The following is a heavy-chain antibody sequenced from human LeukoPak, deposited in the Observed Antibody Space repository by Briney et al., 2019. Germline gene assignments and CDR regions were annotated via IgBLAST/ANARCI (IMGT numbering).Heavy chain of an antibody. V-gene: IGHV4-31*03. Sequence: SETLSLTCTVSGGSIGSGGHYWSWIRQHPGKGLEWIGYIYNSGSTYYNPSLKSRLTISVDTSKTQFSLKLSSVTAADTAVYYCARGYSPIVVVPAAPIRWFDPWGQGTLVTVSS. J-gene: IGHJ5*02. CDR3: ARGYSPIVVVPAAPIRWFDP. CDR1: GGSIGSGGHY. CDR2: IYNSGST. D-gene: IGHD2-2*01.